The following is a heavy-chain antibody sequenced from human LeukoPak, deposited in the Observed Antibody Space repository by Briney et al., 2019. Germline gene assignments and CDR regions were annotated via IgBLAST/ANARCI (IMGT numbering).Heavy chain of an antibody. Sequence: PSETLSLTCTVSGGSISGGAYYWSWIRQHPGKGLEWIAYIFYSGNTYYNPSLKSRVTISVDTSKNQFSLKLSSVTAADTAVHYCARWQYWDTGGYFDYWGQGTLVTVSS. CDR3: ARWQYWDTGGYFDY. CDR1: GGSISGGAYY. V-gene: IGHV4-31*03. CDR2: IFYSGNT. D-gene: IGHD2-8*02. J-gene: IGHJ4*02.